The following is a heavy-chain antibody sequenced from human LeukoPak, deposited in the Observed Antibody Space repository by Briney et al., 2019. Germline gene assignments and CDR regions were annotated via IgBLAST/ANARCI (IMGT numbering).Heavy chain of an antibody. CDR1: GDSVSSNSAA. Sequence: SQTLSLTCAISGDSVSSNSAAWNWIRQSPSRGLEWLGRTYYKSKWYNDYAVSVKSRISINPDTSKNQFSLQLNSVTPEDPAVYYCVRGLKYFDLWAVAPWSLSPQ. J-gene: IGHJ2*01. D-gene: IGHD4-17*01. CDR3: VRGLKYFDL. CDR2: TYYKSKWYN. V-gene: IGHV6-1*01.